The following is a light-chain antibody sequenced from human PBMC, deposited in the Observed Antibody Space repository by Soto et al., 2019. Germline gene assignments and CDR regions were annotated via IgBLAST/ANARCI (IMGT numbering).Light chain of an antibody. CDR1: SSNIGAGYD. Sequence: QSVLTQPPSVSGAPGQRVTISCTGSSSNIGAGYDVHWYQQLPGTAPKLLIYGNSNRPAGVPDRFSGTKSGTSASLDITLRNGGDAADYHCQCFYSDLSGWVFGVGTKLTV. V-gene: IGLV1-40*01. CDR2: GNS. J-gene: IGLJ3*02. CDR3: QCFYSDLSGWV.